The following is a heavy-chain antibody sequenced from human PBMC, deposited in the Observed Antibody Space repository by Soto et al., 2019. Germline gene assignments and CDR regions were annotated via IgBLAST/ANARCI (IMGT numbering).Heavy chain of an antibody. J-gene: IGHJ6*02. D-gene: IGHD1-1*01. Sequence: QVQLQQSGPGLVKPSETLSPTCSVSSGPSSSHNWGWIRQPPGRGLEWIGYVYSTGGTSYNPSLKSRVTISADTSTNHISLTLTSVTAADTAVYYCVRQGIGNLHGLVDVWGQGTTVRVSS. CDR2: VYSTGGT. V-gene: IGHV4-59*08. CDR3: VRQGIGNLHGLVDV. CDR1: SGPSSSHN.